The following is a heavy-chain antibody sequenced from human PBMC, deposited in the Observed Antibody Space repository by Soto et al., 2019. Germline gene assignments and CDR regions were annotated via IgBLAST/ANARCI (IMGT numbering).Heavy chain of an antibody. V-gene: IGHV3-72*01. D-gene: IGHD3-3*01. J-gene: IGHJ6*03. CDR3: ARGALGVVIIQIPYYYYYMDV. Sequence: PGGSLRHYCAASAFTFSDHYMDWVRQAPGKGLEWGGRTRNKANSYTTEYAASVKGRFTISRDDSKNSLYLQMNSLKTEDTAVYYCARGALGVVIIQIPYYYYYMDVWGKGTTVTVSS. CDR1: AFTFSDHY. CDR2: TRNKANSYTT.